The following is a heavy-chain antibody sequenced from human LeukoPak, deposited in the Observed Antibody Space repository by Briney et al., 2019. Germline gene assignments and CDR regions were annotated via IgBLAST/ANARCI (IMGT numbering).Heavy chain of an antibody. CDR1: GGPISSYY. CDR3: ARSYYYDSSGYYW. CDR2: IYYSGST. D-gene: IGHD3-22*01. Sequence: TSETLSLTCTVSGGPISSYYWGWIRRPPGKGLEWIGSIYYSGSTYYNPSLKSRVTISVDTSKNQFSLKLSSVTAADTAVYYCARSYYYDSSGYYWWGQGTLVTVSS. V-gene: IGHV4-39*01. J-gene: IGHJ4*02.